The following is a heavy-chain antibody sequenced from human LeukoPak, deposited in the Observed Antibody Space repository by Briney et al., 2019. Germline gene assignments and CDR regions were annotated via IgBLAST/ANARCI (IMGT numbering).Heavy chain of an antibody. D-gene: IGHD4-23*01. CDR2: IYYSGST. V-gene: IGHV4-39*01. Sequence: PSETLSLTCTVSGGSISSSSYYWGWIRQPPGKGLEWIGSIYYSGSTYYNPSLKSRVTISVDTSKNQFSLKLSSVTAADTAVYYCARQEVTDAFDIWGQGTMVTVSS. CDR3: ARQEVTDAFDI. J-gene: IGHJ3*02. CDR1: GGSISSSSYY.